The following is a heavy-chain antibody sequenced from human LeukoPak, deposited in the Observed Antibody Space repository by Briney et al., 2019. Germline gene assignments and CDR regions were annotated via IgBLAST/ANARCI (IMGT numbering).Heavy chain of an antibody. V-gene: IGHV3-30-3*01. Sequence: GGSLRLSCAASGFTFSSYAMHWVRQAPGKGLEWVAVISYDGSNKYYADSVRGRFTISRDNSKNTLYLQMNSLRAEDTAVYYCARPLDYWGQGTLVTVSS. J-gene: IGHJ4*02. CDR1: GFTFSSYA. CDR3: ARPLDY. CDR2: ISYDGSNK.